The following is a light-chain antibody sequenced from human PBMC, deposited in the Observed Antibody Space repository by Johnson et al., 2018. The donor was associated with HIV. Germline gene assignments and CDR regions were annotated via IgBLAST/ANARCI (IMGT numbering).Light chain of an antibody. CDR1: SSNIGHNY. V-gene: IGLV1-51*01. Sequence: VLTLPPSVSAAPGQKVTISCSGSSSNIGHNYVSWYQQFPGTAPKLLIYDNDKRPSGIPDRFSGSKSGTSATLAITGLQTGDEADYYCETLDSSLTGVFGTGTKVTVL. J-gene: IGLJ1*01. CDR2: DND. CDR3: ETLDSSLTGV.